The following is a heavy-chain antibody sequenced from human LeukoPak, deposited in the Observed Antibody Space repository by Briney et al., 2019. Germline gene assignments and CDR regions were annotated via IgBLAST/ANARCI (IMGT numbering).Heavy chain of an antibody. J-gene: IGHJ6*02. CDR1: GGTFSSYA. CDR3: ARRNVVVPAAPMGGYYYYYGMDV. V-gene: IGHV3-7*01. CDR2: IKQDGSEK. D-gene: IGHD2-2*01. Sequence: SCKASGGTFSSYAISWVRQAPGKGLEWVANIKQDGSEKYYVDSVKGRFTISRDNAKNSLYLQMNSLRAEDTAVYYCARRNVVVPAAPMGGYYYYYGMDVWGQGTTVTVSS.